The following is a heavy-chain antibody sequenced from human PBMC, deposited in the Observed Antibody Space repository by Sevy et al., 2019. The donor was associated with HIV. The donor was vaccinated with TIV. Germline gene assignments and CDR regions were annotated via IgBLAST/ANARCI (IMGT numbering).Heavy chain of an antibody. CDR1: GLTPSTYG. V-gene: IGHV3-33*01. J-gene: IGHJ4*02. Sequence: GGSLRLSCAASGLTPSTYGIHWVRQAPGKGLKWVAVIGYDGNNKFYADSVKGRFTISRDDSKNSVFLQMDSLRAEDTAVYYCARDPRIYGDYLLAYFDYWGQGTLVTVS. CDR2: IGYDGNNK. CDR3: ARDPRIYGDYLLAYFDY. D-gene: IGHD4-17*01.